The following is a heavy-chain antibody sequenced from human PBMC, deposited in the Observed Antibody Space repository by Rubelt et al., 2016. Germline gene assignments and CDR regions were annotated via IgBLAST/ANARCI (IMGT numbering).Heavy chain of an antibody. J-gene: IGHJ3*02. CDR2: ISAYNGNT. V-gene: IGHV1-18*01. CDR3: ARGARRYSMDPRNAFDI. D-gene: IGHD4-11*01. Sequence: QVQLVQSGSELKKPGASVKVSCKASGYTFTSYAMNWVRQAPGQGLEWMGWISAYNGNTNYAQKLEGRVTMTTDTSTSTAYMELRSLGSDDTAVYYCARGARRYSMDPRNAFDIWGQGTMVTVSS. CDR1: GYTFTSYA.